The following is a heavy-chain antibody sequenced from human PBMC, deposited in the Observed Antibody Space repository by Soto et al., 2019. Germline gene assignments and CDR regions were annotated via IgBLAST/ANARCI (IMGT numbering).Heavy chain of an antibody. CDR3: VKATGIVGATFDY. Sequence: GSLRLSCSASGFTFSSYAMHWVRQAPGKGLEYVSAISSNGGSTYYADSVKGRFTISRDNSKNTLYLQMSSLRAEDTAVYYCVKATGIVGATFDYWGQGTLVTVSS. CDR2: ISSNGGST. CDR1: GFTFSSYA. J-gene: IGHJ4*02. D-gene: IGHD1-26*01. V-gene: IGHV3-64D*06.